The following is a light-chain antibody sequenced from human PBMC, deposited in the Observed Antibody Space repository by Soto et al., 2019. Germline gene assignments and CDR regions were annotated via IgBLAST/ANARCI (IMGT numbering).Light chain of an antibody. CDR2: DVS. J-gene: IGKJ5*01. V-gene: IGKV1-13*02. CDR1: QDIRGA. CDR3: HQSNSYPIA. Sequence: AIPLTQYPSSVSASVGDRVTITCRASQDIRGALAWYQQKPGKAPKILIYDVSTLESGVTSRFSGSSSGTDFTLTVSGLKPVHFAINCCHQSNSYPIAFGQVARLEIQ.